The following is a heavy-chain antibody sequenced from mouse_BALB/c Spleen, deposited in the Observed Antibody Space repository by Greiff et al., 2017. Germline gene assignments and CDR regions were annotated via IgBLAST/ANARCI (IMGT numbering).Heavy chain of an antibody. CDR1: GYSITSDYA. J-gene: IGHJ3*01. D-gene: IGHD1-1*01. CDR3: ARRSTVVARDWFAY. V-gene: IGHV3-2*02. Sequence: EVKLVESGPGLVKPSQSLSLTRTVTGYSITSDYAWNWIRQFPGNKLEWMGYISYSGSTSYNPSLKSRISITRDTSKNQFFLQLNSVTTEDTATYYCARRSTVVARDWFAYWGQGTLVTVSA. CDR2: ISYSGST.